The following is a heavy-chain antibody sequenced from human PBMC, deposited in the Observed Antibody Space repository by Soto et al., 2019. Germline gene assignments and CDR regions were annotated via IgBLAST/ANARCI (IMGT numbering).Heavy chain of an antibody. J-gene: IGHJ3*02. Sequence: QVQLVEFGGGVVQPGRSLRLSCAASGFTFSSYTMHWVRQAPGKGLNWVAVTSYDGSNEYYADSVKGRFTVSRYNSKNTLYLQMNSLRAEDTSVYYCARGPNAFDIWGQGTMVTVSS. CDR1: GFTFSSYT. CDR3: ARGPNAFDI. CDR2: TSYDGSNE. V-gene: IGHV3-30-3*01.